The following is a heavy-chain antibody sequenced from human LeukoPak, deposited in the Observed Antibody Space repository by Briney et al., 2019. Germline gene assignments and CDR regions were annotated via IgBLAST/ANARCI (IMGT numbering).Heavy chain of an antibody. CDR3: ARVQTSSSWRPSVMDYYYYMDV. Sequence: SETLPLTCTVSGGSISSGSYYWNWIRQPAGKGLEWIGRIYASGSTNYNPSLKSRVTISVDTSKNQFSLKLSSVTAADTAVYYCARVQTSSSWRPSVMDYYYYMDVWGKGTTVTVSS. J-gene: IGHJ6*03. CDR1: GGSISSGSYY. CDR2: IYASGST. V-gene: IGHV4-61*02. D-gene: IGHD6-13*01.